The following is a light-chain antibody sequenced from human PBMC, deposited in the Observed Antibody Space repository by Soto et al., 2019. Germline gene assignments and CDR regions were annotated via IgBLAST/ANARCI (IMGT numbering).Light chain of an antibody. J-gene: IGKJ3*01. CDR1: QGISSY. CDR3: HQLNRYPFT. V-gene: IGKV1-9*01. CDR2: AAS. Sequence: DIQLTQSPSFLSASVGDRVTITCRASQGISSYLAWYQQKPGKAPKLLIYAASTLQSGVPSRFSGSGSGTEFTLTISRLQPEDFATYYCHQLNRYPFTFGPGTKVDIK.